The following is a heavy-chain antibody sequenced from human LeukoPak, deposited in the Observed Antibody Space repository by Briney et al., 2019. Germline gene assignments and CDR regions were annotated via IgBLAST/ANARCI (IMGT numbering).Heavy chain of an antibody. CDR1: GFTFSSYA. J-gene: IGHJ4*02. Sequence: GGSLRLSCAASGFTFSSYAINWVRQAPGKGLEWVSGISGSGGSTYYADSVKGRFTISRDNSKNTLYLQMNSLRAEDTAVYYCAKEGMGFTQTASDYWGQGTLVTVSS. V-gene: IGHV3-23*01. CDR2: ISGSGGST. D-gene: IGHD1-14*01. CDR3: AKEGMGFTQTASDY.